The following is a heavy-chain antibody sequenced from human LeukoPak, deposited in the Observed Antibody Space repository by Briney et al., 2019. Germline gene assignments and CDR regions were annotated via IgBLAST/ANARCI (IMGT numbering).Heavy chain of an antibody. CDR3: ARDRLARGYDPQSNYYYYGMDV. CDR1: GFTFSSYS. CDR2: ISSSSSYI. D-gene: IGHD5-12*01. Sequence: GGSLRLSCAASGFTFSSYSMNWVRQAPGKGLEWASSISSSSSYIYYADSVKGRFTISRDNAKNSLYLQMNSLRAEDTAVYYCARDRLARGYDPQSNYYYYGMDVWGQGTTVTVSS. J-gene: IGHJ6*02. V-gene: IGHV3-21*01.